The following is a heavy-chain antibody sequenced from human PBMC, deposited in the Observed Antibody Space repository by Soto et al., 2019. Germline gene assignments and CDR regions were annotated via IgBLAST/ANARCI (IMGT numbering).Heavy chain of an antibody. D-gene: IGHD3-22*01. CDR2: ISAYNGNT. CDR1: GYTFTSYG. Sequence: ASVKVSCKASGYTFTSYGISWVRQAPGQGLEWMGWISAYNGNTNYAQKLQGRVTMTTDTSTSTAYMELRSLRSDDTGVYYCAGDAGTYYYGRSGYLRPWFDPWGQGTLVTVSS. V-gene: IGHV1-18*01. J-gene: IGHJ5*02. CDR3: AGDAGTYYYGRSGYLRPWFDP.